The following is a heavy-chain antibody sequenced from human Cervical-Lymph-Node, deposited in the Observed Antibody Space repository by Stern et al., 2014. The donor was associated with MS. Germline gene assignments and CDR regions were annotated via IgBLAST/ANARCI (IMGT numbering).Heavy chain of an antibody. CDR2: IYYTGAT. Sequence: QVQLQESGPGLVKASETLSLTCIVSGASISNSLNYWGWIRQPPRKGLEWIGVIYYTGATYYNPSLESRATLSVDTSKNQFSLKMTSVTATETAVYYCARVPLDDSAFDVWGQGTVVSVSS. CDR3: ARVPLDDSAFDV. V-gene: IGHV4-39*01. CDR1: GASISNSLNY. J-gene: IGHJ3*01. D-gene: IGHD3-22*01.